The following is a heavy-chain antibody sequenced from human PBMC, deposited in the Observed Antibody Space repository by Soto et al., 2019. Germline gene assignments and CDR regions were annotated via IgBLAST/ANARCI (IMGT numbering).Heavy chain of an antibody. CDR2: ISAYNGNT. D-gene: IGHD1-26*01. CDR3: ARDWLGATELAYYYYYYGMDV. J-gene: IGHJ6*02. Sequence: QVQLVQSGAEVKKPGASVKVSCKASGYTFTSYGISWVRQAPGQGLEWMGWISAYNGNTNYAQKLQGRVTMTTDTSTSTAYMERRSLRSDDTAVYYCARDWLGATELAYYYYYYGMDVWGQGTTVTVSS. V-gene: IGHV1-18*01. CDR1: GYTFTSYG.